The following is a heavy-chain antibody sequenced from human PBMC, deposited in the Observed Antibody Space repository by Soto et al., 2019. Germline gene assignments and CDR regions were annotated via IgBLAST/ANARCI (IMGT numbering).Heavy chain of an antibody. CDR2: ILPFFGTA. D-gene: IGHD4-17*01. CDR1: GGTFRTES. CDR3: ARLNEYGGNADASGV. Sequence: QVHLVQSGAEVKKPGSSVKVSCKYSGGTFRTESINWVRQAPGQGLEWMGGILPFFGTADYAPRFQGRVTIIPDGATTTAYIEVSSLTSPDTAVYFCARLNEYGGNADASGVWGQGPMVTVSS. J-gene: IGHJ3*01. V-gene: IGHV1-69*13.